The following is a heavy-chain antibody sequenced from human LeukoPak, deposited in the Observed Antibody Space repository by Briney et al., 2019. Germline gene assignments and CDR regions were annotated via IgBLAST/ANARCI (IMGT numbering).Heavy chain of an antibody. J-gene: IGHJ4*02. D-gene: IGHD6-13*01. V-gene: IGHV4-39*02. CDR1: GGSISSSSYY. Sequence: SETLSLTCTVSGGSISSSSYYWGWIRQPPGKGLEWIGSIYYSGSTYYNPSLESQVTISVDTSKNQFSLKLSSVTAADTAVYYCARDGTPLAAGGFDYWGQGTLVTVSS. CDR2: IYYSGST. CDR3: ARDGTPLAAGGFDY.